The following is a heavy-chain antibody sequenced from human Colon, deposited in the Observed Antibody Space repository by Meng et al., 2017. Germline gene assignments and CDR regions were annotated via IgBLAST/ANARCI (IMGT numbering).Heavy chain of an antibody. CDR1: NGSINSADYY. CDR3: ARNPVIPDARTFDF. J-gene: IGHJ4*02. Sequence: QVQLQESGPGLVKPSQTLSPTCPISNGSINSADYYWNWIRQPPGKGPEWLGYIHSSGNTYYTPSLKSRLAMSLDTSKNQFSLRLTSVTAADTAVYYCARNPVIPDARTFDFWGQGALVTVSS. V-gene: IGHV4-30-4*01. D-gene: IGHD2-2*01. CDR2: IHSSGNT.